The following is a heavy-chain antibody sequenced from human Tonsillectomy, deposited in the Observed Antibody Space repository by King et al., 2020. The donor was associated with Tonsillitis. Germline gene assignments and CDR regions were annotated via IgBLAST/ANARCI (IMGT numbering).Heavy chain of an antibody. D-gene: IGHD5-12*01. CDR1: GGSISSGGYY. CDR3: ARSSSYGYFPH. Sequence: QLQESGPGLVKTSQTLSLTCTVSGGSISSGGYYWSWIRQHPGKGLEWIGFIYYSGSTYYNPSPKSRVTISVDTSKNQFSLKLRSVTAADTAVYYCARSSSYGYFPHWGQGAPVTVSS. J-gene: IGHJ1*01. V-gene: IGHV4-31*03. CDR2: IYYSGST.